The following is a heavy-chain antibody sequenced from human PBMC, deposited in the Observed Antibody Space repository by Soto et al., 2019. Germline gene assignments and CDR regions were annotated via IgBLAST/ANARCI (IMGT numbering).Heavy chain of an antibody. V-gene: IGHV4-30-2*01. CDR2: MYHTGRT. J-gene: IGHJ6*02. D-gene: IGHD2-2*02. CDR3: ARVTPATPYYAMDV. CDR1: GGSINGGSYS. Sequence: QLQLQESGPGLVKPSQTLSLTCVVSGGSINGGSYSWSWIRQPPGKGLEWIGYMYHTGRTYYNPSLSGRVTISVDRSKNQFFLNLTSVTAADTAVYYCARVTPATPYYAMDVWGQGTTVTVSS.